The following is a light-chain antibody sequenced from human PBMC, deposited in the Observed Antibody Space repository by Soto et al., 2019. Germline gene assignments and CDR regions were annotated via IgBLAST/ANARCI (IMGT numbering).Light chain of an antibody. CDR2: DVS. Sequence: QSALTQPASVSGSPGQSIAISCTGNSSDVGVYKYVSWYQHHPGKAPKLIIYDVSARPSGVSDRFSGSKSGNTASLTISGRKGEDDADYYCSSNITTNTVIFGGGTKVTVL. J-gene: IGLJ2*01. CDR1: SSDVGVYKY. CDR3: SSNITTNTVI. V-gene: IGLV2-14*01.